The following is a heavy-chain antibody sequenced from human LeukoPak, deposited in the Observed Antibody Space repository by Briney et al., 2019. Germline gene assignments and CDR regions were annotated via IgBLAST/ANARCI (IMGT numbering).Heavy chain of an antibody. Sequence: VGSLRLSCAASGFTFSSYGMDWVRQAPGKGLEWVAFIRYDGSNKYYADSVKGRFTISRDNSKNTLYLQMNSLRAEDTAVYYCAKAGGRYQLLLSYYYYYMDVWGKGTTVTVSS. CDR1: GFTFSSYG. J-gene: IGHJ6*03. CDR3: AKAGGRYQLLLSYYYYYMDV. V-gene: IGHV3-30*02. CDR2: IRYDGSNK. D-gene: IGHD2-2*01.